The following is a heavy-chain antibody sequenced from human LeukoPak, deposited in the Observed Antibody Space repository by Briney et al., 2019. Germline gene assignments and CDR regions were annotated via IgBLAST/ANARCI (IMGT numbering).Heavy chain of an antibody. V-gene: IGHV4-38-2*02. CDR1: GYSISSGYY. J-gene: IGHJ4*02. Sequence: PSETLSLTCTVSGYSISSGYYWGWIRQTPGKGLEWIGSIYHSGSTYYNPSLKSRVTISVDTSKNQFSLKLSSVTAADTAVYYCARGIVGATTLTRGFDYWGQGTLVTVSS. CDR3: ARGIVGATTLTRGFDY. CDR2: IYHSGST. D-gene: IGHD1-26*01.